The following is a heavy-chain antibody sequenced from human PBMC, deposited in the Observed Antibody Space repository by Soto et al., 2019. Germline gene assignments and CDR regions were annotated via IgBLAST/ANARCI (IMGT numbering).Heavy chain of an antibody. J-gene: IGHJ3*02. CDR3: ASRITMIVVARDAFDI. CDR2: IIPILGIA. V-gene: IGHV1-69*02. CDR1: GGTFSSYT. D-gene: IGHD3-22*01. Sequence: QVQLVQSGAEVKKPGSSVKVSCEASGGTFSSYTISWVRQAPGQGLEWMGRIIPILGIANYAQKFQGRVTITADKSTSTAYMELSSLRSEDTAVYYCASRITMIVVARDAFDIWGQGTMVTVSS.